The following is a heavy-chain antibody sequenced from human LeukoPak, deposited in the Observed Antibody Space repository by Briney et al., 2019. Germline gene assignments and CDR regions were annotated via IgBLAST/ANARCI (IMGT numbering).Heavy chain of an antibody. Sequence: SETLSLTCTVSGGSISSSSYYWGWIRQPPGKGLEWIGSIYYSGNTYYNPSLKSRVTISVDTSKNQFSLKLNSVAAADTAVYYCARQQPEVDYWGQGTLVTVSS. CDR2: IYYSGNT. CDR3: ARQQPEVDY. CDR1: GGSISSSSYY. V-gene: IGHV4-39*01. D-gene: IGHD1-14*01. J-gene: IGHJ4*02.